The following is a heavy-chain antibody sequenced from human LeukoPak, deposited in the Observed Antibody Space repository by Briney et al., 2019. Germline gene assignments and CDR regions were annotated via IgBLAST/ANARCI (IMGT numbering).Heavy chain of an antibody. CDR3: ARDNSLGERGVIIGY. J-gene: IGHJ4*02. CDR2: LRSDGSSK. CDR1: GFTFNSYG. V-gene: IGHV3-33*01. D-gene: IGHD3-10*01. Sequence: GGSLRLSCAASGFTFNSYGMHWVRQAPGKGLEWVAALRSDGSSKYYADSVKGRFTISRDNSKNTLFLQMNSLRAEDTAVYYCARDNSLGERGVIIGYWGQGTLVTVSS.